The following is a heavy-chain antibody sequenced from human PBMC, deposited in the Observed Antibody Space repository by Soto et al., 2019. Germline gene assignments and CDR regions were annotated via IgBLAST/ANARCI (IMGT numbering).Heavy chain of an antibody. CDR3: ERSIAAAGTHGFDP. Sequence: QVQLVQSGAEVKKPGASVKVSCTASGYTFTSYYMHWVRQAPGQGLEWMGIINPSGGSTSYAQKFQGRGTMTRDTSTSTVYMELSSLRSEDTAVYYCERSIAAAGTHGFDPWGQGTLVTVSS. V-gene: IGHV1-46*01. J-gene: IGHJ5*02. D-gene: IGHD6-13*01. CDR1: GYTFTSYY. CDR2: INPSGGST.